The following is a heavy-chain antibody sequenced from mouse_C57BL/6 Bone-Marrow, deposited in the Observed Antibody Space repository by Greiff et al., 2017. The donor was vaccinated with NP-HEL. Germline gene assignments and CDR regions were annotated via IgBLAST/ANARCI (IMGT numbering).Heavy chain of an antibody. D-gene: IGHD2-3*01. J-gene: IGHJ4*01. CDR2: INPGSGGT. V-gene: IGHV1-54*01. Sequence: QVQLQQSGAELVRPGTSVKVSCKASGYAFTNYLIEWVKQRPGQGLEWIGVINPGSGGTNYNEKFKGKATLTADKSSSTAYMQLSSLTSEDSAVYFCARWLLSYAMDYWGQGTSVTVSS. CDR3: ARWLLSYAMDY. CDR1: GYAFTNYL.